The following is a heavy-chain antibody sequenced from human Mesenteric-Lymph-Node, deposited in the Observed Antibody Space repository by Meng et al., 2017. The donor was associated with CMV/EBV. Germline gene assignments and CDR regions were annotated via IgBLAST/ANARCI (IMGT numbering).Heavy chain of an antibody. V-gene: IGHV4-34*01. D-gene: IGHD3-3*01. CDR1: GGSFSAYY. CDR3: ARGFYDFWSGRYFDY. Sequence: SETLSLTCAVYGGSFSAYYWSWIRQPPGKGLEWIGEINHTGSTNYNPSLKSRVAISLDTSKNQVSLKLNSVTAADTAVYYCARGFYDFWSGRYFDYWGQGSLVTVSS. CDR2: INHTGST. J-gene: IGHJ4*02.